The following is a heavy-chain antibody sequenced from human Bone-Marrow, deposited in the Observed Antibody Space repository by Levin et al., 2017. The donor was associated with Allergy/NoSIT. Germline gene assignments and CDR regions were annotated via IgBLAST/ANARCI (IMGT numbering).Heavy chain of an antibody. V-gene: IGHV3-23*01. D-gene: IGHD2-2*01. CDR2: IRPSGETT. CDR1: GFTFSSYA. CDR3: AKDTSSYNWYFDF. Sequence: GGSLRLSCAASGFTFSSYAMSWVRQAPGKGLEWVSAIRPSGETTYYTDSVKGRFTISRDSSKNTLYLQMSSLRDEDTALYYCAKDTSSYNWYFDFWGRGTPVTVSS. J-gene: IGHJ2*01.